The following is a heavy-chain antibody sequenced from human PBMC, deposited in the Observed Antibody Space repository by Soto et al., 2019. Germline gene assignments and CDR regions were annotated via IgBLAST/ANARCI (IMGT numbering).Heavy chain of an antibody. J-gene: IGHJ5*02. CDR3: AREGPGVVPAASNWFDP. V-gene: IGHV1-3*01. CDR2: INAGNGNT. Sequence: QVQFVQSGAEVKKPGASVEVSCKASGYTFTSYAMHWVRQAPGQRLEWMGWINAGNGNTKYSQKFQGRVTITRDTSASTAYMELSSLRSEDTAVYYCAREGPGVVPAASNWFDPWGQGTLVTVSS. D-gene: IGHD2-2*01. CDR1: GYTFTSYA.